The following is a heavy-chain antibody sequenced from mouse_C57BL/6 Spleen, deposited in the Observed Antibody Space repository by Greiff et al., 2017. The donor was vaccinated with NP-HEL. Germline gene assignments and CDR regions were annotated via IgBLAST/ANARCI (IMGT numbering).Heavy chain of an antibody. J-gene: IGHJ2*01. CDR1: GYTFTDYY. CDR2: INPNNGGT. Sequence: EVQLQQSGPELVKPGASVKISCKASGYTFTDYYMNWVKQSHGKSLEWIGDINPNNGGTSYNQKFKGKATLTVDKSSSTAYMELRSLTSEDSAVYYCARSGGMVLDYFDYWGQGTTLTVSS. V-gene: IGHV1-26*01. CDR3: ARSGGMVLDYFDY. D-gene: IGHD2-10*02.